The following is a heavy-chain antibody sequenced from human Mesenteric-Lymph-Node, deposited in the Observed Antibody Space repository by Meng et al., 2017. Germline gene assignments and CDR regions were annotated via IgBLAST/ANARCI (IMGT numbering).Heavy chain of an antibody. CDR3: AKEIFYDYVWGSYRPHQSDEYFQH. J-gene: IGHJ1*01. V-gene: IGHV6-1*01. CDR2: TYYRSKWYN. CDR1: GDSVSSSSAA. Sequence: LRLSCAISGDSVSSSSAAWNWIRQSPSRGLEWLGRTYYRSKWYNDYAVSVKSRITINPDTSKNQFSMQLNSVTPEDTAVYYCAKEIFYDYVWGSYRPHQSDEYFQHWGQGTLVTVSS. D-gene: IGHD3-16*02.